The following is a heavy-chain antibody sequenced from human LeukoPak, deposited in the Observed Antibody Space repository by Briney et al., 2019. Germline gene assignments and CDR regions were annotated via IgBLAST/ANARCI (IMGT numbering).Heavy chain of an antibody. CDR2: IYYSGST. CDR3: ASTDILTGTTFDY. CDR1: GGSISSYY. V-gene: IGHV4-59*01. D-gene: IGHD3-9*01. Sequence: KPSETLSLTCTVSGGSISSYYWSWIRQPPGKGLEWIGYIYYSGSTNYNPSLKSRVTISVDTSMNQFSLKLSSVTAADTAVYYCASTDILTGTTFDYWGQGTLVTVSS. J-gene: IGHJ4*02.